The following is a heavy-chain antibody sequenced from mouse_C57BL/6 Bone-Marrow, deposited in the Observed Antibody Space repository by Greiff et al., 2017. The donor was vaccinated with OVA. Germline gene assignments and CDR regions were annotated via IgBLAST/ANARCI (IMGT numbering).Heavy chain of an antibody. CDR1: GFTFSDYY. CDR2: ISNGGGST. CDR3: AATEAMDY. J-gene: IGHJ4*01. Sequence: EVKLVESGGGLVQPGGSLKLSCAASGFTFSDYYMYWVRQTPEKRLEWVAYISNGGGSTYYPDTVKGRFTISRDNAKNTLYLQMSRLKSEDTAMYYCAATEAMDYWGQGTSVTVSS. D-gene: IGHD1-1*01. V-gene: IGHV5-12*01.